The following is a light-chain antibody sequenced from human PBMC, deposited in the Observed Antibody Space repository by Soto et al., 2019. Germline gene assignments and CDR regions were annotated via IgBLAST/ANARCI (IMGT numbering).Light chain of an antibody. CDR1: SSDVGSYNL. Sequence: QSVLTQPASVSGSPGQSITISCTGTSSDVGSYNLVSWYQQHPGKAPKLMIYEGSKRPSGVSNRLSGSKSGNTASLTISGLQAEDEADYYCCSYAGSSTFVFGTGTQLNVL. V-gene: IGLV2-23*03. CDR2: EGS. J-gene: IGLJ1*01. CDR3: CSYAGSSTFV.